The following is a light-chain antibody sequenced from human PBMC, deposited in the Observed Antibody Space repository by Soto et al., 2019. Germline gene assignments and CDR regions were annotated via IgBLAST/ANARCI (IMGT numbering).Light chain of an antibody. CDR3: SSYTSSSTPVV. V-gene: IGLV2-14*01. CDR1: SSDVGGYNY. J-gene: IGLJ2*01. CDR2: DVS. Sequence: QSALTQPASVSGSPGQSITISCTGTSSDVGGYNYVSWYQQHPGKAPKLMIYDVSNRPSGVSNRFSGAKSGNTASLTISGLHAEDEADYYCSSYTSSSTPVVLGGETKRTVL.